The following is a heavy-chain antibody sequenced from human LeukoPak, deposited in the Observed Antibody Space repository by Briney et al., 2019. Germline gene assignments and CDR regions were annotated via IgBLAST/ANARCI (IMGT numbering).Heavy chain of an antibody. J-gene: IGHJ4*02. CDR3: ARKYCSGGDCYSNY. V-gene: IGHV4-39*01. Sequence: PSETLSLTCTVSGGSISSSGYYWGWIRQPPGKGLEWIGSIYYGGSTYYNPSLKGRVTISVDTSKNQFSLKLSSVTAADTAMYYCARKYCSGGDCYSNYWGQGTLVTVSS. CDR2: IYYGGST. CDR1: GGSISSSGYY. D-gene: IGHD2-15*01.